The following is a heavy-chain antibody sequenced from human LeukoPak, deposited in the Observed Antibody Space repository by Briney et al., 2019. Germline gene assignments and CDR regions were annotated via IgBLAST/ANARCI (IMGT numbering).Heavy chain of an antibody. CDR3: AKDRPTPYFDY. J-gene: IGHJ4*02. CDR1: GFTFSSYG. D-gene: IGHD4-17*01. CDR2: IRYDGSPK. V-gene: IGHV3-30*02. Sequence: GGSLRLSCAASGFTFSSYGMHWVRQAPGKGLEWVAFIRYDGSPKYYADSVRGRFTISRDNSKNTLYLQMNSLRAEDTAVYYCAKDRPTPYFDYWGQGTLVAVSS.